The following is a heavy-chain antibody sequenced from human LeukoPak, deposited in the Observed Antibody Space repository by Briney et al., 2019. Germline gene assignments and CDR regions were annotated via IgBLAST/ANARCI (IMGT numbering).Heavy chain of an antibody. D-gene: IGHD6-19*01. Sequence: ASVKVSCKASGYTFTSYDINWVRQATGQGLEWMGWMNPNSGNTGYAQKFQGRVTMTRDMSTSTVYMEVSSLRSEDTAVYYCARDLGSGWYYFDSWGQGTLVTVSS. J-gene: IGHJ4*02. V-gene: IGHV1-8*01. CDR3: ARDLGSGWYYFDS. CDR2: MNPNSGNT. CDR1: GYTFTSYD.